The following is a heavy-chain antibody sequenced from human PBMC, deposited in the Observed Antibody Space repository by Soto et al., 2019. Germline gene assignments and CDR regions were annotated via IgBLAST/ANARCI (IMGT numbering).Heavy chain of an antibody. J-gene: IGHJ4*02. V-gene: IGHV4-61*01. D-gene: IGHD3-16*01. CDR1: GDSVSNDNYY. CDR2: IYYSGTT. Sequence: QVQLQESGPGLVKPSATLSLTCAVSGDSVSNDNYYWSWIRQPPGKGLEWIGYIYYSGTTNYNSYLKSRLSLSVDMSKNQFSLKLASVTAADTAVYFCARSQRGRTAFTFDYWGQGALVTVSS. CDR3: ARSQRGRTAFTFDY.